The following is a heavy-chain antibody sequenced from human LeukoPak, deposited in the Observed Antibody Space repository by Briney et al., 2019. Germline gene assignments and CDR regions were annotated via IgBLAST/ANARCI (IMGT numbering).Heavy chain of an antibody. CDR2: IYPGTSDA. D-gene: IGHD6-6*01. CDR1: GYSFTTYW. J-gene: IGHJ5*02. CDR3: ARGFSSSSGGHVNWFDP. V-gene: IGHV5-51*01. Sequence: GESLKISCKASGYSFTTYWIGWVRQMPGKGLELMGIIYPGTSDARNSPSFQGQVTLSVDRSITTAYLQWSSLKASDTAMYYCARGFSSSSGGHVNWFDPWGQGTLVTVSS.